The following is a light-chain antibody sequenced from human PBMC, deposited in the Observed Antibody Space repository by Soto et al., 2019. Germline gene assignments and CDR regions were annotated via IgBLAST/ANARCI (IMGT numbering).Light chain of an antibody. V-gene: IGKV1-9*01. CDR1: QGIATY. J-gene: IGKJ4*01. CDR2: SAS. Sequence: QLTQSPSSLSASIGDRVTITCRASQGIATYLAWYQQKPGQAPNLLIYSASTLQSGVPSRFSGGGSGTEFTLTISSLQPEDFATYYCQQLNSYPPTFGGGTKVEI. CDR3: QQLNSYPPT.